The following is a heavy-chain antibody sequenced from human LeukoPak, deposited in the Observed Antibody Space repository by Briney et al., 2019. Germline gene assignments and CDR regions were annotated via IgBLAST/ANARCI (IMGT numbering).Heavy chain of an antibody. CDR2: IWPGDSDT. V-gene: IGHV5-51*01. CDR3: ARRGIAAAGTNYYYYMDV. Sequence: GESLKISCKGSGYNFNNYWIGWVRQMPGKGLEWMGIIWPGDSDTRYSPSFKGQVTISVDKSISTTYLQWSSLKASDTAMYYCARRGIAAAGTNYYYYMDVWGKGTTVTVSS. D-gene: IGHD6-13*01. J-gene: IGHJ6*03. CDR1: GYNFNNYW.